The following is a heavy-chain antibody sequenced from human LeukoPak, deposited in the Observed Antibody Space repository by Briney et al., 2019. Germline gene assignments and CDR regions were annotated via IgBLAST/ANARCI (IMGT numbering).Heavy chain of an antibody. CDR2: IIPIFGTA. CDR3: ARDLWGMVRGVAN. CDR1: GGTFSSYA. V-gene: IGHV1-69*13. Sequence: SVKVSCRASGGTFSSYAISWVRQAPGQGLEWMGGIIPIFGTANYAQKFQGRVTITADESTSTAYMELSSLRSEDTAVYYCARDLWGMVRGVANWGQGTLVTVSS. D-gene: IGHD3-10*01. J-gene: IGHJ4*02.